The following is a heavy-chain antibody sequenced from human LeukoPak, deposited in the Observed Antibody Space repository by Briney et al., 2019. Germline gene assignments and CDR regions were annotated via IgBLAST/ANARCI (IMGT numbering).Heavy chain of an antibody. D-gene: IGHD3-16*01. CDR3: ARESVGDYFDY. CDR2: ISSSSSYI. CDR1: GFTFSSYS. Sequence: GGSLRFSCAASGFTFSSYSMNWVRQAPGKGLEWVSSISSSSSYIYYADSVKGRFTISRDNAKNSLYLQMNSLRAEDTAVYYCARESVGDYFDYWGQGTLVTVSS. V-gene: IGHV3-21*01. J-gene: IGHJ4*02.